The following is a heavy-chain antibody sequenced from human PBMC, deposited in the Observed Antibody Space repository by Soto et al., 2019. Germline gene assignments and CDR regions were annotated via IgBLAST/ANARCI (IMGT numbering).Heavy chain of an antibody. J-gene: IGHJ5*02. CDR2: ISSGSAFI. V-gene: IGHV3-21*01. D-gene: IGHD1-26*01. Sequence: ESGGGLVKPGGSLRLSCNFTFSMYSMNWVRQAPGKGLEWVASISSGSAFIKYAGSVKGRFSISRDNAKNSVSLQMNSLRAEDTAMYYCTRDQGGSYDSWFDPWGRGTLVTVSS. CDR1: TFSMYS. CDR3: TRDQGGSYDSWFDP.